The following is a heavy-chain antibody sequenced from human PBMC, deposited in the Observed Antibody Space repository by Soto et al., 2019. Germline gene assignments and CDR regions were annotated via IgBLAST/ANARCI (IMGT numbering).Heavy chain of an antibody. V-gene: IGHV5-10-1*01. CDR3: AIHRSVVVVAATLGMDV. D-gene: IGHD2-15*01. J-gene: IGHJ6*02. CDR2: IDPSDSYT. CDR1: GYSFTSYW. Sequence: PGESLKISCKGSGYSFTSYWISRVRQMPGKGLEWMGRIDPSDSYTNYSPSFQGHVTISADKSISTAYLQWSSLKASDTAMYYCAIHRSVVVVAATLGMDVWGQGTTVTVS.